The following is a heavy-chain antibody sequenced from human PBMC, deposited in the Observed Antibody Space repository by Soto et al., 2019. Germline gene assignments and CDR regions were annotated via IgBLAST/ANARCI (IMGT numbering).Heavy chain of an antibody. CDR1: GGTFSNYA. CDR2: IIPISGTA. Sequence: QVQLVQSGAEVKKPGSSVKVSCKASGGTFSNYAISWVRQAPGQGLEWMGGIIPISGTANYAQKFQGRVTITAGESTSTAYMELSSLRSEDTAVYYCARSQGSSTSLEIYYYSYYGMEVWGQGTTVTVSS. J-gene: IGHJ6*02. D-gene: IGHD2-2*01. V-gene: IGHV1-69*01. CDR3: ARSQGSSTSLEIYYYSYYGMEV.